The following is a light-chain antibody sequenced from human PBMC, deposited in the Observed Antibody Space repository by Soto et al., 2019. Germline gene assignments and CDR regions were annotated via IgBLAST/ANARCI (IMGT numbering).Light chain of an antibody. Sequence: DIQMTQSPSTLSASVGDRVTITCRASQSISSWLAWYQQKPGKAPKLLIYKASSLESGVPSRFSASGSGTEFTLTISSPQPDDFATYYCQQYNSYSTFGQGTKVEIK. CDR1: QSISSW. CDR3: QQYNSYST. CDR2: KAS. V-gene: IGKV1-5*03. J-gene: IGKJ1*01.